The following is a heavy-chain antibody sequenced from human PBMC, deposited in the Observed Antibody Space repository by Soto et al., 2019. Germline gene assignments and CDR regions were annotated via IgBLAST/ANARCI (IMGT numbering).Heavy chain of an antibody. D-gene: IGHD3-10*01. CDR3: AKDRGSWDYYYGMDA. J-gene: IGHJ6*02. CDR1: VFTFSSFD. Sequence: GGSLKLSCVAPVFTFSSFDMHWVRQAPGKGLEWVAVISADGRKTFYADSVKGRFTISRDSPHNALFLDLSSLRGDDTAVYFCAKDRGSWDYYYGMDAWGQGTTVTVSS. V-gene: IGHV3-30*18. CDR2: ISADGRKT.